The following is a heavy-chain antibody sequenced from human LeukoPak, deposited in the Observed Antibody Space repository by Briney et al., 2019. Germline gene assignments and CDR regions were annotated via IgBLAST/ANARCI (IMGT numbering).Heavy chain of an antibody. Sequence: PSETLSLTCSVSGGSISSYYWSWIRQPPGKGLEWIGYIYYSGSTNYNPSLKSRVTISVDTSKNQFSLKLSSVTAADTALYYCAGGIVGVHAYWGQGTLVTVSS. CDR3: AGGIVGVHAY. V-gene: IGHV4-59*08. CDR1: GGSISSYY. D-gene: IGHD1-26*01. J-gene: IGHJ4*02. CDR2: IYYSGST.